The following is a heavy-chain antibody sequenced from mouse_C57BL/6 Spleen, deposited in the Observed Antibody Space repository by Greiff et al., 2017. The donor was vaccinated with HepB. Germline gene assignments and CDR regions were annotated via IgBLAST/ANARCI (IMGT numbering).Heavy chain of an antibody. D-gene: IGHD2-1*01. V-gene: IGHV3-8*01. CDR2: ISYSGST. J-gene: IGHJ1*03. Sequence: VQLKQSGPGLAKPSQTLSLTCSVTGYSITSDYWNWIRKFPGNKLEYMGYISYSGSTYYNPSLKSRISITRDTSKNQYYLQLNSVTTEDTATYYCARSADGNYWYFDVWGTGTTVTVSS. CDR3: ARSADGNYWYFDV. CDR1: GYSITSDY.